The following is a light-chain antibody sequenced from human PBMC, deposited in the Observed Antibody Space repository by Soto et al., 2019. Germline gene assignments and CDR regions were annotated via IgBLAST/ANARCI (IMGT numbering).Light chain of an antibody. V-gene: IGLV4-69*01. CDR3: QTWGTGVA. CDR1: SGHSSYA. CDR2: LNSDGSH. J-gene: IGLJ2*01. Sequence: QLVLTQSPSASASLGASVKLTCTLSSGHSSYAIAWHQQQPEKGPRYLMKLNSDGSHSKGDGIPDRFSGSSSGAERYLTISSLQSEDEDDYYCQTWGTGVAFGGGTKLTVL.